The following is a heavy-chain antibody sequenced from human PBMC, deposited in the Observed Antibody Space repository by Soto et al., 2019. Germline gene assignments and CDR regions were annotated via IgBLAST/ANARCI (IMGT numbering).Heavy chain of an antibody. CDR3: ARDLRPGTYIVLVPADMPVH. V-gene: IGHV1-18*01. Sequence: ASVKVSCKASGYTFTSYGISWVRQAPGQELEWMGWISAYNDNTNYAQKLQSRVTITTATSTSTAYIELRSLRSDDTAVYYCARDLRPGTYIVLVPADMPVHWRQGTLVTVSS. CDR1: GYTFTSYG. J-gene: IGHJ4*02. CDR2: ISAYNDNT. D-gene: IGHD2-2*01.